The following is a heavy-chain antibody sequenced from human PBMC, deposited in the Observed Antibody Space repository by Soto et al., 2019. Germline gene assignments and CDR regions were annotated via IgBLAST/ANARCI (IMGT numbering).Heavy chain of an antibody. J-gene: IGHJ4*02. V-gene: IGHV3-30*18. CDR3: AKGGRQWLVTSDFNY. CDR2: VSHDGRNT. CDR1: GFTFSDYA. D-gene: IGHD6-19*01. Sequence: VQLVESGGGVVQPGRSLRLSCAASGFTFSDYAMHWVRQAPGKGLEWVAVVSHDGRNTHYAESVKGRFTISRDSSKNTVPLEMTSLRAEDTAVYYCAKGGRQWLVTSDFNYWGQGALVTVSS.